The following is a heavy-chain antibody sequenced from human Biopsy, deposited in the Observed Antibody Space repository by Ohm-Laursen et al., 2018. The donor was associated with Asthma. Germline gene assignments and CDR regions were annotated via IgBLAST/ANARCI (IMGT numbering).Heavy chain of an antibody. J-gene: IGHJ4*02. V-gene: IGHV1-24*01. D-gene: IGHD4-17*01. CDR1: GYSLTDLS. CDR2: HDHEEGGT. CDR3: ASDFPKDYVRYNFQF. Sequence: ASVKVSCKISGYSLTDLSMHWVRQAPGQGLEWMGGHDHEEGGTVDARRFQGRVTMTEDTSTDTAYMKLSSLSSDDTAVYYCASDFPKDYVRYNFQFWGQGTLVTVSS.